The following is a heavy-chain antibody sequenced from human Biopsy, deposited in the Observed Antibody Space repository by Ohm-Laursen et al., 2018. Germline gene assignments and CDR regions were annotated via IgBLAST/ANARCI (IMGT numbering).Heavy chain of an antibody. J-gene: IGHJ4*02. CDR1: GYSFTNHD. D-gene: IGHD5/OR15-5a*01. V-gene: IGHV1-8*01. Sequence: ASVKVSCNSSGYSFTNHDINWVRQATGQGLEWMGWMNPNSGNTGYAQKFQGRVTMTADTSTSTVYMEVRGLRSDDTAVYYCARVTLPLYLDYWGQGTRVSVSS. CDR2: MNPNSGNT. CDR3: ARVTLPLYLDY.